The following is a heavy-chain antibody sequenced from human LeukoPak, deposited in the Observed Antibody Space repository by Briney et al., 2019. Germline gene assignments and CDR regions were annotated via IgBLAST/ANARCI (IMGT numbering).Heavy chain of an antibody. V-gene: IGHV4-59*08. CDR2: IYYSGST. Sequence: PSETLSLTCTVSGGSISNYYWSWIRQPPGKGLEWIGYIYYSGSTNYNPSLKSRVTISVDTSKNQFSLKLSSVTAADTAMYYCASTEIYGDNWFDPWGQGTLVTVSS. J-gene: IGHJ5*02. CDR1: GGSISNYY. CDR3: ASTEIYGDNWFDP. D-gene: IGHD4-17*01.